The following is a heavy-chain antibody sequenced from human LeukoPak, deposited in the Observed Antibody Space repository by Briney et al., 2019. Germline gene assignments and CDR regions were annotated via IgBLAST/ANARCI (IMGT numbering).Heavy chain of an antibody. D-gene: IGHD2-15*01. CDR1: GFTFSNAW. J-gene: IGHJ4*02. CDR2: IKSKTDGGTT. V-gene: IGHV3-15*01. Sequence: GGSLRLSCAASGFTFSNAWMSWVRQAPGKGLEWVGRIKSKTDGGTTDYAAPVKGRFTISRDDSKNTLYLQMNSLNTEDTAVYYCTTDRRVFRVAATDENDYWGQGTLVTVSS. CDR3: TTDRRVFRVAATDENDY.